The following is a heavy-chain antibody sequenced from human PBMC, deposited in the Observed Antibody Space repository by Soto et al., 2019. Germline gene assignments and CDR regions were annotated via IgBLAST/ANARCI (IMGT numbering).Heavy chain of an antibody. D-gene: IGHD4-17*01. CDR1: GGSTSSDNY. J-gene: IGHJ5*02. V-gene: IGHV4-30-4*01. Sequence: SETLSLTCTVSGGSTSSDNYWSWIRQPPGKGLEWIGHIYYSGNTDYNPSLKSRLAISIDTSKNQFSLKLSSVTAADTAVYYCARDQAVTTGWFDPWGQGTLVTVSS. CDR2: IYYSGNT. CDR3: ARDQAVTTGWFDP.